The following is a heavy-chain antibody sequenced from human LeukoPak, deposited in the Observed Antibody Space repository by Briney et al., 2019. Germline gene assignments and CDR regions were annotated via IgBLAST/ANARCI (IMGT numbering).Heavy chain of an antibody. Sequence: GASVKVSCKASGGTFSSYAISWVRQAPGQGLEWMGRIIPIFGTANYAQKFQGRVTITTDESTSTAYMELSSLRSEDTAVYYCARVITTPESGSQWFDPWGQGTLVTVSS. V-gene: IGHV1-69*05. CDR2: IIPIFGTA. J-gene: IGHJ5*02. CDR1: GGTFSSYA. CDR3: ARVITTPESGSQWFDP. D-gene: IGHD3-22*01.